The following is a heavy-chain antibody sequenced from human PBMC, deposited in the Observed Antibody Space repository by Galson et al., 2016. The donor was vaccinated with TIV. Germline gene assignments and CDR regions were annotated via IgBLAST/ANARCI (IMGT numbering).Heavy chain of an antibody. D-gene: IGHD5-12*01. J-gene: IGHJ4*02. CDR3: ARDRSGYDLDY. CDR2: ISYDGT. Sequence: SLRLSCATSGFTFNSYRLHWVRQAPGRGLEWVAVISYDGTDYADSVKGRFIISRDTSKNTLFLQMNSLRAEDTALYFCARDRSGYDLDYWGQGTLVTVSS. CDR1: GFTFNSYR. V-gene: IGHV3-30*04.